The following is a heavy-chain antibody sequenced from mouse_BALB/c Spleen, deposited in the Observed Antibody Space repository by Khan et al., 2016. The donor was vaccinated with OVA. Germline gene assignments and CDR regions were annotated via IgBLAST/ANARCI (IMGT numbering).Heavy chain of an antibody. Sequence: EVQLQESGPSLVKPSQTLSLTCSVTGDSITRGYWSWIRKFPGNKLEYMGYMIYTGYTDYNPSLTRRLAITRHTSKNQLYLQLNSVTTEDTATYYCARSTYRYAFAYWGQGTLVTVSA. CDR1: GDSITRGY. D-gene: IGHD2-14*01. CDR3: ARSTYRYAFAY. CDR2: MIYTGYT. V-gene: IGHV3-8*02. J-gene: IGHJ3*01.